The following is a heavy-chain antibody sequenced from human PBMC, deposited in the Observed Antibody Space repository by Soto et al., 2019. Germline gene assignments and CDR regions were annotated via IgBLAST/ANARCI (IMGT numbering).Heavy chain of an antibody. CDR3: ARGIATTEMDV. Sequence: PSETLSLTCTVSGGSISSYYWSWIRQPPGKGLEWIGYIYYSGSTNYNPSLKSRVTISVDTSKNQFSLKLSSVTAADTAVYYCARGIATTEMDVWGQGTKVTVSS. CDR1: GGSISSYY. D-gene: IGHD6-13*01. CDR2: IYYSGST. V-gene: IGHV4-59*01. J-gene: IGHJ6*02.